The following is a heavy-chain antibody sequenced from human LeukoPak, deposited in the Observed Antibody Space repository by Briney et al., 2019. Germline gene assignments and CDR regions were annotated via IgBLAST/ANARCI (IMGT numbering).Heavy chain of an antibody. V-gene: IGHV4-34*01. J-gene: IGHJ4*02. CDR3: SSALPFQLVH. CDR2: IYHSGIT. CDR1: VGPSVVTT. D-gene: IGHD6-13*01. Sequence: PSETLPSPALSMVGPSVVTTGAGSASPQGKGLEWIGEIYHSGITNYNPSLKSRVTISVDKSKNQFSLNLSSVTAADTAVYYCSSALPFQLVHWGQGTLVTVSS.